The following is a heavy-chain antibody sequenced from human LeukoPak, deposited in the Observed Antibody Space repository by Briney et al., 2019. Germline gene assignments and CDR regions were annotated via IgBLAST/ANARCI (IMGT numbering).Heavy chain of an antibody. J-gene: IGHJ4*02. CDR1: GVTFSGYC. CDR2: ISSSSSYI. Sequence: PGGSLRLSCAASGVTFSGYCMNWVRQAPGKGLEWVSSISSSSSYIYYADSEKGRFTIARDNAKNSLYLQMNSMGAETTAVYYCVRDQYDILPGYYNGIDYWGQGTLVTVSS. D-gene: IGHD3-9*01. CDR3: VRDQYDILPGYYNGIDY. V-gene: IGHV3-21*01.